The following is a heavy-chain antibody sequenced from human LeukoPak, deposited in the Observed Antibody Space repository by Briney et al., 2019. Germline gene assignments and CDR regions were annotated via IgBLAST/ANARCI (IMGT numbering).Heavy chain of an antibody. CDR1: GFTFSSYD. D-gene: IGHD3-10*01. CDR3: ARAQPTLWFGELTGAFDI. J-gene: IGHJ3*02. V-gene: IGHV3-13*01. CDR2: IGTAGDT. Sequence: GGSLRLSCAASGFTFSSYDMHWVRQATGKGLEWVSAIGTAGDTYYPGSVKGRFTISRENAKNSLYLQMNSLRAGDTVVYYCARAQPTLWFGELTGAFDIWGQGTMVTVSS.